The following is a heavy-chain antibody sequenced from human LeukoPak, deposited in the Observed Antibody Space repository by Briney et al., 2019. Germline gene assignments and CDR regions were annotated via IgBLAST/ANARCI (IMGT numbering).Heavy chain of an antibody. D-gene: IGHD3-10*01. CDR3: ARGLRITMVRGVIIGPYYYYGMDV. J-gene: IGHJ6*02. CDR2: IIPIFGTA. CDR1: GGAFSSYA. Sequence: ASVKVSCKASGGAFSSYAISWVRQAPEQGLEWMGGIIPIFGTANYAQKFQGRVTITADESTSTAYMELSSLRSEDTAVYYCARGLRITMVRGVIIGPYYYYGMDVWGQGTTVTVSS. V-gene: IGHV1-69*13.